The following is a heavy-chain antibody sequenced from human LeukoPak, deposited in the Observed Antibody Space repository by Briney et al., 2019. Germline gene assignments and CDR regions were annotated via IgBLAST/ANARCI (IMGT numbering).Heavy chain of an antibody. V-gene: IGHV4-39*01. J-gene: IGHJ4*02. D-gene: IGHD1-26*01. CDR3: ARFSGSYQDY. Sequence: SETLSLTCTVSGVSISSYYWGWIRQPPGKGLEWIGSIYYSGSTYYNPSLKSRVTISVDTSKNQFSLKLSSVTAADTAVYYCARFSGSYQDYWGQGTLVTVSS. CDR2: IYYSGST. CDR1: GVSISSYY.